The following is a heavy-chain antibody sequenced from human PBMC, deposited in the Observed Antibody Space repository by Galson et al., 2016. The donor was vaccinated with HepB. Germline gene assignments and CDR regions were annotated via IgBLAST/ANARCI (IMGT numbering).Heavy chain of an antibody. D-gene: IGHD5-18*01. CDR2: TDWGGDK. CDR3: SRTLHYVDGNGYFAFEI. Sequence: PALVKPTQTLTLPCTFSGFSLSTSGVCVSWIRQPPGKALEWLGITDWGGDKYYSISLRTRLTIPKDPSKNQVVLTLTNMDPVDTATYYCSRTLHYVDGNGYFAFEIWGQGSMVTVSS. V-gene: IGHV2-70*01. J-gene: IGHJ3*02. CDR1: GFSLSTSGVC.